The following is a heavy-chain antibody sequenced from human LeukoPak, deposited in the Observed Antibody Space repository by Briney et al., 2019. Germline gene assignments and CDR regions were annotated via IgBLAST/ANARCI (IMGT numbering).Heavy chain of an antibody. D-gene: IGHD3-10*01. CDR3: ARGRSTMVRGVQKNWFDT. CDR1: GGSISSYY. Sequence: SETLSLTCTVSGGSISSYYWSWIRQPAGKGLEWIGRIYTSGSTNYNPSLKSRVTMSVDTSKNQFSLKLSSVTAADTAVYYCARGRSTMVRGVQKNWFDTCGQGTLVTVSS. CDR2: IYTSGST. V-gene: IGHV4-4*07. J-gene: IGHJ5*02.